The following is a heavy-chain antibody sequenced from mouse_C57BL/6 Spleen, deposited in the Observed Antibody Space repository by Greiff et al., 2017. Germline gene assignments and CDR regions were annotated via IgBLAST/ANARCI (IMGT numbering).Heavy chain of an antibody. D-gene: IGHD3-2*02. Sequence: VQLKESGPELVKPGASVKISCKASGYTFTDYYINWVKQRPGQGLEWIGWIFPGSGSTSYNEKFKGKATLTVDKSSSTAYMLLSSLTSEDSAVYFCARWGSGYPYAMDYWGQGTSVTVSS. CDR3: ARWGSGYPYAMDY. CDR2: IFPGSGST. V-gene: IGHV1-75*01. J-gene: IGHJ4*01. CDR1: GYTFTDYY.